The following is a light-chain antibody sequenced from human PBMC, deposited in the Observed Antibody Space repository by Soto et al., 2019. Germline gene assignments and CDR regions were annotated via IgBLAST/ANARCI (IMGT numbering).Light chain of an antibody. CDR1: QSISNY. V-gene: IGKV1-39*01. CDR2: AAS. J-gene: IGKJ2*01. Sequence: DIQLTQSPSSLSASVGDSVTITCRASQSISNYLNWYQQKPGKAPKLLIYAASSLQSGVPSGFSGGGSGTEFTLTISSLQPQDFATYYCQQSYSLPRTFGQGTKLEIK. CDR3: QQSYSLPRT.